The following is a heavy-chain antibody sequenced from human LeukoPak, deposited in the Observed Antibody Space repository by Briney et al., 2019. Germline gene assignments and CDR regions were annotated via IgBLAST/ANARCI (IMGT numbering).Heavy chain of an antibody. CDR2: VKQDGSEK. V-gene: IGHV3-7*01. J-gene: IGHJ4*02. CDR3: ARDYGDYYFDY. Sequence: GGSLRLSCAASGFTFSSYWVSWVRQAPGKGLEWVANVKQDGSEKYYVDSVKGRFTISRDNAKNSLYLQMNSLRAEDTAVYYCARDYGDYYFDYWGQGTLVTVSS. CDR1: GFTFSSYW. D-gene: IGHD4-17*01.